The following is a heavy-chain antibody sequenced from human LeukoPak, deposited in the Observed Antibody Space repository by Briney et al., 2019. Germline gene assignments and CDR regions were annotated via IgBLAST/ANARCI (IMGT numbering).Heavy chain of an antibody. J-gene: IGHJ4*02. V-gene: IGHV1-2*02. Sequence: GASVKVSCKTSGYTFTGYYMHWVRQAPGQGLEWMGWINPNSGGTNYAQKFQGRVTMTRDTSISTAYMELSRLRSDDTAVYYCARDNPPYYDYVWGSYPKGYFDYWGQGTLVTVSS. D-gene: IGHD3-16*02. CDR2: INPNSGGT. CDR3: ARDNPPYYDYVWGSYPKGYFDY. CDR1: GYTFTGYY.